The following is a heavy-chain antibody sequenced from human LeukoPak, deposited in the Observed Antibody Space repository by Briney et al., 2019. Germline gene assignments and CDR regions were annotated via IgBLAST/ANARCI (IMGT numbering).Heavy chain of an antibody. CDR3: ARLGYDYVWGSYRSRYYYYYMDV. Sequence: SETLSHTCAVYGGSFSGYYWSWIRQPPGKGLEWIGEINHSGSTNYNPSLKSRVTISVDTSKNQFSLKLSSVTAADTAVYYCARLGYDYVWGSYRSRYYYYYMDVWGKGTTVTISS. CDR2: INHSGST. V-gene: IGHV4-34*01. CDR1: GGSFSGYY. D-gene: IGHD3-16*02. J-gene: IGHJ6*03.